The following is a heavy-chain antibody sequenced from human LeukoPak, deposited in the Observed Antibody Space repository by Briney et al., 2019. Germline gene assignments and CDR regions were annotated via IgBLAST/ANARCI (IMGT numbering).Heavy chain of an antibody. CDR1: GYTFTKYY. CDR2: INPGGDNT. CDR3: ARIRDGYNDAYDI. V-gene: IGHV1-46*01. J-gene: IGHJ3*02. Sequence: ASVKVSCKASGYTFTKYYIHWVRQGPEQGLEWMGLINPGGDNTNYAQNFQGRVTMTRDTSTSTVYMELSSLRSEDTAIYYCARIRDGYNDAYDIWGQGTVVTVPS. D-gene: IGHD5-24*01.